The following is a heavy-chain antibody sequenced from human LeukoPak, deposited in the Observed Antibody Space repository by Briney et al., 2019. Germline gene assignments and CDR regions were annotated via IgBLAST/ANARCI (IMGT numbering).Heavy chain of an antibody. CDR3: ARSWGYDSSGYYSPDAFDI. V-gene: IGHV4-39*07. CDR1: GGSISSSSYY. D-gene: IGHD3-22*01. CDR2: ICYSGST. J-gene: IGHJ3*02. Sequence: SETLSLTCTVSGGSISSSSYYWGWIRQPPGKGLEWIGSICYSGSTYYNPSLKSRVTISVDTSKNQFSLKLSSVTAADTAVYYCARSWGYDSSGYYSPDAFDIWGQGTMVTVSS.